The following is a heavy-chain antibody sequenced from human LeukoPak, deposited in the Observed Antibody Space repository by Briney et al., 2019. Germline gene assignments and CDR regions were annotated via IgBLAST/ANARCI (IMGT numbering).Heavy chain of an antibody. CDR1: GGSISSYY. CDR3: ARGQGRDGYNLDY. D-gene: IGHD5-12*01. Sequence: SETLSLTCTVSGGSISSYYWSWIRQPPGKGLEWIGEINHSGSTNYNPSLKSRVTISVDTSKNQFSLKLSSVTAADTAVYYCARGQGRDGYNLDYWGQGTLVTVSS. J-gene: IGHJ4*02. V-gene: IGHV4-34*01. CDR2: INHSGST.